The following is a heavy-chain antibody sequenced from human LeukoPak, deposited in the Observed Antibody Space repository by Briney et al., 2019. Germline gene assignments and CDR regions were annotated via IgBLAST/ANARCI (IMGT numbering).Heavy chain of an antibody. CDR1: GFTFSDYY. CDR3: ARDHYGYYGSGCYRRFDY. Sequence: GGSLRLSCAASGFTFSDYYMSWIRQAPGKGLEWVSYISSGSSYTNYADSVKGRFTISRDNAKNSLYLQMNSLRAEDTAVYYCARDHYGYYGSGCYRRFDYWGQGTLVTVSS. J-gene: IGHJ4*02. D-gene: IGHD3-10*01. V-gene: IGHV3-11*06. CDR2: ISSGSSYT.